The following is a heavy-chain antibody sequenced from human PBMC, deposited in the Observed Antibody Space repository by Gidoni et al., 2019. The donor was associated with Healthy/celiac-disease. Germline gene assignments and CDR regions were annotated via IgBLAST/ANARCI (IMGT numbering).Heavy chain of an antibody. V-gene: IGHV3-30*04. CDR2: ISYDGSNK. CDR3: ARDGGRDYYGSGREPYYYYGMDV. CDR1: GFTFSSYA. J-gene: IGHJ6*02. D-gene: IGHD3-10*01. Sequence: QVQLVESGGGVVQPGRSLRLPCAASGFTFSSYAMHWVRQAPGKGLEWVAVISYDGSNKYYADSVKGRFTISRDNSKNTLYLQMNSLRAEDTAVYYCARDGGRDYYGSGREPYYYYGMDVWGQGTTVTVSS.